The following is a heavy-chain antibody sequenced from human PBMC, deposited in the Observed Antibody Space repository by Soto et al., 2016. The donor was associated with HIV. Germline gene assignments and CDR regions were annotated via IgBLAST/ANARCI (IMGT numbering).Heavy chain of an antibody. CDR2: IHTGGTT. V-gene: IGHV3-66*01. D-gene: IGHD2-15*01. CDR3: ARDKYIAYGMDV. J-gene: IGHJ6*02. CDR1: GFTVSNDY. Sequence: EMQLVESGGGLVKPGGSLRLSCAASGFTVSNDYMNWVRQAPGKGLEWVSIIHTGGTTYYADTVKGRFTISRDGYRNTVYLQMNSLRAEDTAVYYCARDKYIAYGMDVWGQGTTVIVSS.